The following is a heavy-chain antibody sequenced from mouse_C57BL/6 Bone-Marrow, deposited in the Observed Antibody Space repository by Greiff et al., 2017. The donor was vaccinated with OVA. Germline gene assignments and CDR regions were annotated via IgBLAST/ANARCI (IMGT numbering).Heavy chain of an antibody. CDR2: IYPRSGNT. CDR1: GYTFTSYA. Sequence: VQLQESGAELARPGASVKLSCKASGYTFTSYAISWVKQRTGQGLEWIGEIYPRSGNTYYNEKFKGKATLTADKSSSTAYMELRSLTSEDSAVYFCTRGGNYNYYAMDYWGQGTSVTVSS. J-gene: IGHJ4*01. CDR3: TRGGNYNYYAMDY. V-gene: IGHV1-81*01. D-gene: IGHD2-1*01.